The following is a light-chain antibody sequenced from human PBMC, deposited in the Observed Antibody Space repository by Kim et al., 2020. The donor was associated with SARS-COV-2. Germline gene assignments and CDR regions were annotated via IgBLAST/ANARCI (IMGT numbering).Light chain of an antibody. V-gene: IGLV2-11*01. CDR3: CSYAGTYIPYV. Sequence: QSVTISCTGTSSDVGGYDYVSWYQHHPGKAPKLMIYDVSKRPSGVPDRFSGSKSGNTASLTISGLQDDDEADYYCCSYAGTYIPYVFGTGTKVTVL. J-gene: IGLJ1*01. CDR2: DVS. CDR1: SSDVGGYDY.